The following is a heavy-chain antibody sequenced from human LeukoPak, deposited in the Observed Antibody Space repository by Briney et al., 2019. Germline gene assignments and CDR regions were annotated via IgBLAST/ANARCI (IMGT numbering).Heavy chain of an antibody. V-gene: IGHV1-46*01. Sequence: GASVKVSCKASGGTFSSYAISWVRQAPGQGLEWMGIINPSGGSTSYAQKFQGRVTMTRDTSTSTVYMELSSLRSEDTAVYYCARAKHARAFDIWGQGTMVTVSS. CDR1: GGTFSSYA. J-gene: IGHJ3*02. CDR2: INPSGGST. CDR3: ARAKHARAFDI.